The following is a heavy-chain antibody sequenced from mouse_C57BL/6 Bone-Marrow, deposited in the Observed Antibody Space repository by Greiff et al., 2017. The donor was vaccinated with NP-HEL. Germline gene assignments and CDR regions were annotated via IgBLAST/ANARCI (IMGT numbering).Heavy chain of an antibody. CDR3: ATIYYDYDGGTLYYFDY. Sequence: EVMLVESGGDLVKPGGSLKLSCAASGFTFSSYGMSWVRQTPDKRLEWVATISSGGSYTYYPDSVKGRFTISRDNAKNTLYLQMSSLKSEDTAMYYCATIYYDYDGGTLYYFDYWGQGTTLTVSS. CDR2: ISSGGSYT. CDR1: GFTFSSYG. D-gene: IGHD2-4*01. V-gene: IGHV5-6*01. J-gene: IGHJ2*01.